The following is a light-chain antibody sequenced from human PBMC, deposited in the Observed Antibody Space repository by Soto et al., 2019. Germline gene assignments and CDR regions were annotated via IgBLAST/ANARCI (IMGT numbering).Light chain of an antibody. CDR1: QSISSY. CDR3: QKSYSTQIT. CDR2: AAS. Sequence: DIQMTQSPSSLSASVGDRVTITCRASQSISSYLNWYQQKPGKAPKLLICAASRLQSGVPSRFRGSGYVTDYNLTISRLQPEEFAPYYCQKSYSTQITFGEGNKVEIK. J-gene: IGKJ4*01. V-gene: IGKV1-39*01.